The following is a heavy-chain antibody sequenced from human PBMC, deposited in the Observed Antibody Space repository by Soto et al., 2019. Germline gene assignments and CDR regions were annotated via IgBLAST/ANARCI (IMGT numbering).Heavy chain of an antibody. D-gene: IGHD6-6*01. Sequence: XEXLSLTCTVSGGSISSYYWSWIRQPPGKGLEWIGYIYYSGSTNYNPSLKSRVTISVDTSKNQFSLKLSSVTAADTAVYHCARTKSIAARRRCAFDIWGQGTMVTVSS. CDR3: ARTKSIAARRRCAFDI. J-gene: IGHJ3*02. CDR2: IYYSGST. CDR1: GGSISSYY. V-gene: IGHV4-59*01.